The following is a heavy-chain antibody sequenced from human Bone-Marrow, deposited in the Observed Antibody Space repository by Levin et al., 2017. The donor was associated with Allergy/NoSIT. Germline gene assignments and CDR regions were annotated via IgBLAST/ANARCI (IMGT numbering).Heavy chain of an antibody. CDR3: ARWSAARQTYFDQ. D-gene: IGHD6-6*01. J-gene: IGHJ4*02. CDR2: IFHTGTA. V-gene: IGHV4-4*02. CDR1: GGSISSSYW. Sequence: SQTLSLTCAVSGGSISSSYWWNWVRQSPGKGLEWIGEIFHTGTANYNPSLKSRVTMSVDKSKNQFSLRLSSVTAADTAVYYCARWSAARQTYFDQWGQGTLVTVSS.